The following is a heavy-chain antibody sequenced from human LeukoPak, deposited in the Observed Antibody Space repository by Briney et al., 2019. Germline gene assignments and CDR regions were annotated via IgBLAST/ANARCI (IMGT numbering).Heavy chain of an antibody. CDR3: AKDVFGGTNTYYYYYGMDV. V-gene: IGHV3-23*01. CDR2: ISGSGGST. CDR1: GFTFSSYS. J-gene: IGHJ6*02. Sequence: GGSLRLSCAASGFTFSSYSMTWVRQAPGKGLEWVSAISGSGGSTYYADSVKGRFTISRDNSKNTLYLQMNSLRAEDTAVYYCAKDVFGGTNTYYYYYGMDVWGQGTTVTVSS. D-gene: IGHD2-15*01.